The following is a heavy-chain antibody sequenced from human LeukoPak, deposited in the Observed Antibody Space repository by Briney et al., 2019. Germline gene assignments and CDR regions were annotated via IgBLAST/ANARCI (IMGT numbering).Heavy chain of an antibody. Sequence: GGSLRLSCAASEFIVSINYMTWVRQAPGKGLEWVSLIYSRGDTKYADSVKGRFTISRDNSKNTLYLQMSSLRTEDTAVYYCVTAPYGDYYYYMDVWGKGTTVTISS. CDR1: EFIVSINY. CDR3: VTAPYGDYYYYMDV. J-gene: IGHJ6*03. D-gene: IGHD4-17*01. V-gene: IGHV3-66*01. CDR2: IYSRGDT.